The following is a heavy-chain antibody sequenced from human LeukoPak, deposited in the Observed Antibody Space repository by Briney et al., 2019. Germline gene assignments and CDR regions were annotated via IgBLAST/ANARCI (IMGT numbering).Heavy chain of an antibody. CDR1: GGSISSYY. V-gene: IGHV4-4*07. J-gene: IGHJ5*02. CDR3: ARKGYYGSGSHNWFDP. D-gene: IGHD3-10*01. CDR2: IYTSGST. Sequence: PSETLSLTCTVSGGSISSYYWSWIRQPAGKGLEWIGRIYTSGSTNYNPSLKSRVTMSVDTSKNQFSLKLSSVTAADTAVYYCARKGYYGSGSHNWFDPWGQGTLVTVSS.